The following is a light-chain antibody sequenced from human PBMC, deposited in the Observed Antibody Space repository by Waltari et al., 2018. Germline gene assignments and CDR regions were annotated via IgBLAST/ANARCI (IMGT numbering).Light chain of an antibody. CDR1: SRDVGNYDL. J-gene: IGLJ3*02. Sequence: QSALTQPASVSESPGQSLTISCTGTSRDVGNYDLVSWYLHNPGNAPNLILYEVNKRPSGFSNRFSGSKSGNTASLTISGLQAEDEADYFCCSYAGSHTWVFGGGTKVTVL. V-gene: IGLV2-23*02. CDR2: EVN. CDR3: CSYAGSHTWV.